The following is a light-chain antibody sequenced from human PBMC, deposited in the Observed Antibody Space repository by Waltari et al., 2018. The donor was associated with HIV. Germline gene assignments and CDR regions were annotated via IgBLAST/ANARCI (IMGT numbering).Light chain of an antibody. CDR2: SNT. J-gene: IGLJ2*01. Sequence: SVLTQPPSASGAPGQRVSISCSGGNSNIGRYDVSRYPQPPGTAPKLLIYSNTQRPSGVPDRFSGSKSGTSASLAIGGLQSEDEADYYCAAWDDSLSGSVVVGGGTKLTVL. V-gene: IGLV1-44*01. CDR1: NSNIGRYD. CDR3: AAWDDSLSGSVV.